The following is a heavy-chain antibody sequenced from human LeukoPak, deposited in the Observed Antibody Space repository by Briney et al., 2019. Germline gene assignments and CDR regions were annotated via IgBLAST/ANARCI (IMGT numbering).Heavy chain of an antibody. CDR1: GHAFTISG. D-gene: IGHD3-10*01. CDR3: ARDYYGSGSYYVDWFDR. J-gene: IGHJ5*02. Sequence: ASVHVSSTASGHAFTISGISWVRQAPGQGIAWMGWISAYNGNTNYAQKFQGRVTMTRDTSISTAYMELSRLRSDDTAVYYCARDYYGSGSYYVDWFDRWGEGTLATVSS. V-gene: IGHV1-18*01. CDR2: ISAYNGNT.